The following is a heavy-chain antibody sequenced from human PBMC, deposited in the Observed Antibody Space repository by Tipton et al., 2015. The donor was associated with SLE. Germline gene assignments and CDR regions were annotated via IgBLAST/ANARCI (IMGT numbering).Heavy chain of an antibody. D-gene: IGHD3-10*01. Sequence: TLSLTCSVSDGSISSSNWWSWVRQPPGKGLEWIGEIYHSGSTNYNPSLKSRVTISVDKAKNQFSLKLSSVTAADTAVYYCARDRAFYYGSGPDAFDIWGQGTMVTVSS. J-gene: IGHJ3*02. CDR1: DGSISSSNW. V-gene: IGHV4-4*02. CDR2: IYHSGST. CDR3: ARDRAFYYGSGPDAFDI.